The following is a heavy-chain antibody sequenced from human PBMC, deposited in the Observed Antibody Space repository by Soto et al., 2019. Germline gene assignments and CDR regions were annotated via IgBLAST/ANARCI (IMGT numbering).Heavy chain of an antibody. CDR2: ISGSGFKK. J-gene: IGHJ5*02. V-gene: IGHV3-23*01. CDR3: AKNQGVELVPLATVDWFDP. Sequence: GGSLRLSCAASGFIFENFGMSWVRQAPGKGLEWISSISGSGFKKYYADSVKGRFTISRDNSKSTVYLELNNLSAEDTAVYHCAKNQGVELVPLATVDWFDPWGQGSVVTVLL. D-gene: IGHD1-26*01. CDR1: GFIFENFG.